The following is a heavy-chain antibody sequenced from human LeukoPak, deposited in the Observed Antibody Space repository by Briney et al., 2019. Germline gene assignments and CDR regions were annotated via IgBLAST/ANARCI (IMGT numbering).Heavy chain of an antibody. CDR3: AKGSGALGAPLYDY. CDR1: GFIFRNYA. V-gene: IGHV3-23*01. CDR2: ISDNGGGR. J-gene: IGHJ4*02. Sequence: GGSLRLSCGASGFIFRNYAMSWVRQAPGEGLEWVSGISDNGGGRYYADSVKGQFTISRDNSKNMLYLQMNSLRAEDTAVYYCAKGSGALGAPLYDYWGRGILVAASS. D-gene: IGHD4/OR15-4a*01.